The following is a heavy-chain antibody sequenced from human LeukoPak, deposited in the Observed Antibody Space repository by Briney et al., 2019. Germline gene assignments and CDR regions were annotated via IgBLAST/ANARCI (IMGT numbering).Heavy chain of an antibody. J-gene: IGHJ4*02. CDR1: GGSIISYY. D-gene: IGHD4-17*01. V-gene: IGHV4-59*01. CDR2: IYYSGST. Sequence: SETLSLTCTVSGGSIISYYWHWIRQPPGKGLEWIGYIYYSGSTNSNPSLKSRVTISVDTSKNQFSLKLSSVTAADTAVYHCARDRGDYNFDYWGQGTLVTVSS. CDR3: ARDRGDYNFDY.